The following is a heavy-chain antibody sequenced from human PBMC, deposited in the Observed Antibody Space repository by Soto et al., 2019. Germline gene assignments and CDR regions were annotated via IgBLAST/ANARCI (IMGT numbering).Heavy chain of an antibody. CDR2: IFYGGNT. V-gene: IGHV4-39*01. J-gene: IGHJ4*02. CDR3: ARTLTDSSRAVIDY. CDR1: GGSISSSSYY. D-gene: IGHD6-6*01. Sequence: SETLSLTCTVSGGSISSSSYYWGWIRQPPGKGLEWIASIFYGGNTYHNPSLKSRVTVSIYTSNNQFSLKLRSVTAADTAVYYCARTLTDSSRAVIDYWGRGTLVTVSS.